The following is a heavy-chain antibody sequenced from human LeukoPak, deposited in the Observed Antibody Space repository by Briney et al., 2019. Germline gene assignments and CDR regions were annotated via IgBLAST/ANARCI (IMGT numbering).Heavy chain of an antibody. J-gene: IGHJ4*02. CDR2: ISSSSSYI. CDR1: GFTFSSYS. CDR3: ARDPNRQWLVTDDY. D-gene: IGHD6-19*01. Sequence: GSLRLSCAASGFTFSSYSMNWVRQAPGKGLEWVSSISSSSSYIYYADSVKGRFTISRDNAKNSLYLQMNSLRAEDTAVYYCARDPNRQWLVTDDYWGQGTLVTVSS. V-gene: IGHV3-21*01.